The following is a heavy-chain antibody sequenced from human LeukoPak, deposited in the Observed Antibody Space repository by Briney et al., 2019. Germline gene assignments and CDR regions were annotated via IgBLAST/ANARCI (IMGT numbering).Heavy chain of an antibody. CDR3: TRLSGDNWNYGGNFDS. CDR2: ISSSSSTI. J-gene: IGHJ4*02. D-gene: IGHD1-7*01. Sequence: GGSLRLSCAASGFIVSSNYMNWVRQAPGKGLEWVSYISSSSSTIYYADSVKGRFTISRDNAKNSLYLQMNSLRAEDTAVYYCTRLSGDNWNYGGNFDSWGQGTLVTVSS. V-gene: IGHV3-48*01. CDR1: GFIVSSNY.